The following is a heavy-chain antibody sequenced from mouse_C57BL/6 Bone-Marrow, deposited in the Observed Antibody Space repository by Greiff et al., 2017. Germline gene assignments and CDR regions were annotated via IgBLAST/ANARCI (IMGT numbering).Heavy chain of an antibody. D-gene: IGHD2-13*01. V-gene: IGHV3-6*01. Sequence: EVQLQQSGPGLVKPSQSLSLTCSVTGYSITSGYYWNWIRQFPGNKLEWMGYISYDGSNNYNPSLKNRISITRDTSKSQFFLKLNSVTTEDTATYYCASFYGGEDYWGQGTTLTVSS. J-gene: IGHJ2*01. CDR2: ISYDGSN. CDR3: ASFYGGEDY. CDR1: GYSITSGYY.